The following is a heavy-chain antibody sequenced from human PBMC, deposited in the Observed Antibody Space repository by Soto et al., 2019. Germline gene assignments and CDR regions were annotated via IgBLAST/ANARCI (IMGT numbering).Heavy chain of an antibody. CDR1: GYTLTELS. Sequence: QVLLVQSGAEVKKPGASVKVSCKVSGYTLTELSMHWVRQAPGKGLEWMGGFDPEDGETIYAQKFQGRVTMTEDTSTDRAYMGLSSLRSEDTAVYYCATLRTDRDIVVVPAANGGFDPWGQGTLVTVSS. J-gene: IGHJ5*02. D-gene: IGHD2-2*01. V-gene: IGHV1-24*01. CDR3: ATLRTDRDIVVVPAANGGFDP. CDR2: FDPEDGET.